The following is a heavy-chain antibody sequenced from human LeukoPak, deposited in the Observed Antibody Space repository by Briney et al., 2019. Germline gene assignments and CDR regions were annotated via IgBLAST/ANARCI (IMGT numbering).Heavy chain of an antibody. V-gene: IGHV4-39*07. J-gene: IGHJ6*03. CDR3: ARTTGYSSGWSIPHDYYYYMDV. CDR2: IYYSGST. D-gene: IGHD6-19*01. Sequence: SETLSLTCTVSGGSISSSSYCWGWIRQPPGKGLEWIGSIYYSGSTYYNPSLKSRVTISVDTSKNQFSLKLSSVTAADTAVYYCARTTGYSSGWSIPHDYYYYMDVWGKGTTVTVSS. CDR1: GGSISSSSYC.